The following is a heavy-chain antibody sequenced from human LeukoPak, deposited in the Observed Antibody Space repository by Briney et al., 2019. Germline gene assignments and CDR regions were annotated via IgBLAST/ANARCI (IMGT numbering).Heavy chain of an antibody. CDR3: ARTFSSSWLDY. J-gene: IGHJ4*02. V-gene: IGHV4-59*01. Sequence: ASETLSLTCTVSGGSISSDHWSWSRQPPGKGLQWIGYIYYSGSTNYNPSLKSRVTISIDTSKNQFSLKVSSVTAADTAVYYCARTFSSSWLDYWGQGTLVTVSS. D-gene: IGHD6-13*01. CDR2: IYYSGST. CDR1: GGSISSDH.